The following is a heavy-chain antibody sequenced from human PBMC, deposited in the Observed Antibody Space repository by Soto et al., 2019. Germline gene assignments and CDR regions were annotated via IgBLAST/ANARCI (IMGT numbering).Heavy chain of an antibody. D-gene: IGHD6-13*01. CDR2: IYYTGTT. V-gene: IGHV4-59*01. CDR1: GGSISTYY. CDR3: ARGGVAEFDP. J-gene: IGHJ5*02. Sequence: SETLSLTCTVSGGSISTYYCSWIRQPPGKGLEWIGYIYYTGTTTYNPSFKSRLTISVDSSKNQFSLKLTSVTAADTAVYYCARGGVAEFDPRGQGTLVTVSS.